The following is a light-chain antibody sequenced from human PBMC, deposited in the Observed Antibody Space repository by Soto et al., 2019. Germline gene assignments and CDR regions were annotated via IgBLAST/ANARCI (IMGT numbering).Light chain of an antibody. J-gene: IGKJ1*01. CDR2: SAS. Sequence: DIQLTQSPSVLSASVGDTVTITCRASQALSNYLAWYQQKPGKAPDLLIYSASTLQSGVPSRFSGSGSGTEFTLTISSLQPDDSATYYCQQYNGYFSFGQGTKVDIK. V-gene: IGKV1-9*01. CDR1: QALSNY. CDR3: QQYNGYFS.